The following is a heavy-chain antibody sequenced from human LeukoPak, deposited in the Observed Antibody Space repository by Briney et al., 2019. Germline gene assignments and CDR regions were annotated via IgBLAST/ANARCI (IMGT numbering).Heavy chain of an antibody. Sequence: GGSLRLSCAASGFPFTSHWLSWFRQSPGRGLEWVAHINSDGSEKNYVDSVKGRFTISRDNARNSQFLQMNSLKTEDTAVYYCTGCGVDCPTSKYWGQGTLVTVSS. CDR2: INSDGSEK. V-gene: IGHV3-7*03. J-gene: IGHJ4*02. CDR1: GFPFTSHW. CDR3: TGCGVDCPTSKY. D-gene: IGHD2-21*02.